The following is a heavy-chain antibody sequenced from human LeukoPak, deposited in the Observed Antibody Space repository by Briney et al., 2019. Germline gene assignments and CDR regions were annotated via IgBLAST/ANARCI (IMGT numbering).Heavy chain of an antibody. CDR3: AKVWTMVRGVIFGRNDY. D-gene: IGHD3-10*01. Sequence: GGSLRLSCAASGFTFSSYSMNWVRQAPGKGLEWVSSISSSSSYIYYADSVKGRSTISRDNAKNSLYLQMNSLRAEDTAVYYCAKVWTMVRGVIFGRNDYWGQGTLVTVSS. V-gene: IGHV3-21*01. J-gene: IGHJ4*02. CDR2: ISSSSSYI. CDR1: GFTFSSYS.